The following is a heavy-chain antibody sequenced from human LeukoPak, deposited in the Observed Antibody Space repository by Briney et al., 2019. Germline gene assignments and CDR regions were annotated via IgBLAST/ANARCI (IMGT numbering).Heavy chain of an antibody. Sequence: PSETLSLTCAVYGGSCSGYYWSWIRQPPGKGLEWIGEINHSGSTNYNPSLKSRVTISVDTSKNQFSLKLSSVTAADTAVYYCARGQRGLWFGELRNWFDPWGQGTLVTVSS. J-gene: IGHJ5*02. D-gene: IGHD3-10*01. CDR2: INHSGST. V-gene: IGHV4-34*01. CDR1: GGSCSGYY. CDR3: ARGQRGLWFGELRNWFDP.